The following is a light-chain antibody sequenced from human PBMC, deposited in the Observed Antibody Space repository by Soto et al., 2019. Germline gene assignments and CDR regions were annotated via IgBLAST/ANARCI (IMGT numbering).Light chain of an antibody. CDR3: QRYGSSPT. V-gene: IGKV3D-11*01. J-gene: IGKJ1*01. Sequence: EIVLTQSPATLSSFPGDRVTLSCRASQAVNTRLAWYQHKPGQAPRLLIYLTSNRAAGIPARFSGSGSETDFTLTISDVEPEDFAVYYCQRYGSSPTFGQGTKVDIK. CDR1: QAVNTR. CDR2: LTS.